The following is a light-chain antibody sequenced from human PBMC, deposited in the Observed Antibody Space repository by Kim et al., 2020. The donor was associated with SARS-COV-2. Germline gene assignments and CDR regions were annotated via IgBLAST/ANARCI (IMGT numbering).Light chain of an antibody. Sequence: GQRVTISCSGSSPTIGSNAVSWYQQLPGTAPQLVVYSNDQRPSGVPDRFSGSRSGTSASLAISGLQSEDEADYYCAAWDDSLYGRRFGGGTKVTVL. J-gene: IGLJ3*02. CDR2: SND. V-gene: IGLV1-44*01. CDR1: SPTIGSNA. CDR3: AAWDDSLYGRR.